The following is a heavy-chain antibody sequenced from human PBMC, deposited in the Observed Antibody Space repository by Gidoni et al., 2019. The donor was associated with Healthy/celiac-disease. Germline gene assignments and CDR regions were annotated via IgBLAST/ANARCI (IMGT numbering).Heavy chain of an antibody. CDR1: GASVSSNRAD. D-gene: IGHD3-3*01. J-gene: IGHJ6*03. CDR2: TYYRSKWYN. CDR3: ARAVQNQTPYYDFWSGYKYYYYYYMDV. Sequence: QVQLQPSGPGLVKLSQTRSLNCAISGASVSSNRADWNGSMQSPSRGLEWLGRTYYRSKWYNDYAVSVKSRRPINPDTSKNQFSLQLNSVTPEDTAVYYCARAVQNQTPYYDFWSGYKYYYYYYMDVWGKGTTVTVSS. V-gene: IGHV6-1*01.